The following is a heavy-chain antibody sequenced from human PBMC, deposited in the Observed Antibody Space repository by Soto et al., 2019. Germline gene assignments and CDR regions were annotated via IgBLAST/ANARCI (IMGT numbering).Heavy chain of an antibody. V-gene: IGHV4-4*02. J-gene: IGHJ4*02. CDR2: IHHDGST. CDR3: ARKPYGVPFDY. Sequence: PSETLSLTCAVSGSSISSSNWWSWVRQPPGEGLEWIGEIHHDGSTNYNPSLKSRVTISVDKSKNQFSLKLSSVTAAVTAVYYCARKPYGVPFDYWGQGTLVTVSS. D-gene: IGHD4-17*01. CDR1: GSSISSSNW.